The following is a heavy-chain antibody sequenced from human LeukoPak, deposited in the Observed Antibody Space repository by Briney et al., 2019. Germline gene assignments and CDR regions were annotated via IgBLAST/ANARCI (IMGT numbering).Heavy chain of an antibody. Sequence: PSETLSLTCTVSGGSFSSYYWSWIRQPPGKGLEWIGYIYYSGSTNYNPSLKSRVTISVDTSKNQFSLKLSSVTAADTAVYYCARAPYWSGGSCYRIYYYYMDVWGKGTTVTVSS. CDR1: GGSFSSYY. D-gene: IGHD2-15*01. J-gene: IGHJ6*03. CDR3: ARAPYWSGGSCYRIYYYYMDV. CDR2: IYYSGST. V-gene: IGHV4-59*01.